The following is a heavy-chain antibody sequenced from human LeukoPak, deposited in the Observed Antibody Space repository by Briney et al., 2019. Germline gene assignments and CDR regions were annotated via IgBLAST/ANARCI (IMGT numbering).Heavy chain of an antibody. Sequence: GGSLRLSCAASGFTFDDYAMHWVRQAPGKGLDWVSGISWNSGSIGYADSVKGRFTISRDNAKNSLYLQMNSLRAEDTALYYCAKALTTVVTRGAFDIWGQGTMVTVSS. CDR3: AKALTTVVTRGAFDI. CDR1: GFTFDDYA. CDR2: ISWNSGSI. D-gene: IGHD4-23*01. V-gene: IGHV3-9*01. J-gene: IGHJ3*02.